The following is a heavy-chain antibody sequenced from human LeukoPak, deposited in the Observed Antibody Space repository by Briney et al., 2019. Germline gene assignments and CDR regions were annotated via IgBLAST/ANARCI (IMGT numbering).Heavy chain of an antibody. J-gene: IGHJ6*03. V-gene: IGHV1-69*05. Sequence: SVKVSCKASGGTFSSYAISWVRQAPGQGLEWMGRIIPIFGTANYAQEFQGRVTITTDESTSTAYMELSSLRSEDTAVYYCARDVVWYETRLSNYMDVWGKGTTVTVSS. D-gene: IGHD2-15*01. CDR2: IIPIFGTA. CDR1: GGTFSSYA. CDR3: ARDVVWYETRLSNYMDV.